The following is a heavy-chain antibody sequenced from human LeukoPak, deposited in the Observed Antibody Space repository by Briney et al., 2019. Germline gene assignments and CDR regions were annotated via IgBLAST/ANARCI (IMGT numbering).Heavy chain of an antibody. D-gene: IGHD1-1*01. CDR3: ASSNWLRDANFDN. CDR1: GYSISSGYY. CDR2: IYTSGST. V-gene: IGHV4-61*02. J-gene: IGHJ4*02. Sequence: PSETLSLTCTVSGYSISSGYYWGWIRQPAGKRLEWIGRIYTSGSTNYNPSLKSRVTISVDTSKNQFSLKLRSVTAIDTAVYYCASSNWLRDANFDNWGQGTLVTVSS.